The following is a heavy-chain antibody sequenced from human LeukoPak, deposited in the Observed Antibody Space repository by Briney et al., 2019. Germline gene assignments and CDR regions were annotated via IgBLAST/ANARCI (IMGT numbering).Heavy chain of an antibody. CDR2: ISGSGGSS. Sequence: GGSLRLSCAASGFTFISYAMSWVRQAPGKGLEWVSTISGSGGSSDYAESVKGRFTISRDNSKNTVYVQMNSLRAEDTAVYYCAKGSGYSGPPDWGQGTLVTVSA. D-gene: IGHD5-12*01. J-gene: IGHJ4*02. CDR1: GFTFISYA. V-gene: IGHV3-23*01. CDR3: AKGSGYSGPPD.